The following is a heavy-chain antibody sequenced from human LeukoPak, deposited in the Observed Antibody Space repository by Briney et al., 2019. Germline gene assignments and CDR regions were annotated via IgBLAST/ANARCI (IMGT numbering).Heavy chain of an antibody. CDR1: GFTFSSYW. CDR2: VKQDGSEK. Sequence: PGGSLRLSCSASGFTFSSYWVTWVRQAPGKGLEWVANVKQDGSEKNYVDSVKGRFTISRDNAKNSLYLQMNSLRAEDTAVYYCARGPYTNGHYFDYWGQGTLATVSS. CDR3: ARGPYTNGHYFDY. V-gene: IGHV3-7*04. J-gene: IGHJ4*02. D-gene: IGHD6-19*01.